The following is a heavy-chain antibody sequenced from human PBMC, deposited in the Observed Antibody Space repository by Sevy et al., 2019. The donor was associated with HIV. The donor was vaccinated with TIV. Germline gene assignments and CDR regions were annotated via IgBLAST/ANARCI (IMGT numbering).Heavy chain of an antibody. D-gene: IGHD3-22*01. CDR2: IKSKIDGETA. V-gene: IGHV3-15*01. J-gene: IGHJ4*02. Sequence: GGSLRLSCAVSGFTFSNAWMNWVRQAPGTGLQWVGLIKSKIDGETADYAAPVKGRFTISRDDSKNTVYLQMNSLKTADTAVYYCATAPGYYDSSPFDYWGPGTLVTVSS. CDR1: GFTFSNAW. CDR3: ATAPGYYDSSPFDY.